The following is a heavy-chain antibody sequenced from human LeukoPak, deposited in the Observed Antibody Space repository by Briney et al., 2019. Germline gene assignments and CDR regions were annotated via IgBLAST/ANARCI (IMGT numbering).Heavy chain of an antibody. CDR3: AREGDYDSSGYFDY. Sequence: GASVKVSCKASGYTFTSYGISGVRQAPGQGLEWMGWISAYNGNTNSAQKLQGRVTMTTDTSTSTAYMELRSLRSDDTAAYYCAREGDYDSSGYFDYWGQGTLVTVSS. D-gene: IGHD3-22*01. CDR1: GYTFTSYG. CDR2: ISAYNGNT. V-gene: IGHV1-18*01. J-gene: IGHJ4*02.